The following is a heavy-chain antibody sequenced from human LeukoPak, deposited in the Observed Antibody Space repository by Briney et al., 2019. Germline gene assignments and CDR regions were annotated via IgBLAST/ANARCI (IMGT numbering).Heavy chain of an antibody. Sequence: GGSLRLSCAASGFTFDDYALHWVRQAPGGGLEWVSLISGDGGNTYYADSVKGRFTISRDNSKNSLYLQMNSLRTEDTALYYCAKVFWSGYYDYWGQGTLVTVSS. CDR1: GFTFDDYA. CDR2: ISGDGGNT. CDR3: AKVFWSGYYDY. V-gene: IGHV3-43*02. D-gene: IGHD3-3*01. J-gene: IGHJ4*02.